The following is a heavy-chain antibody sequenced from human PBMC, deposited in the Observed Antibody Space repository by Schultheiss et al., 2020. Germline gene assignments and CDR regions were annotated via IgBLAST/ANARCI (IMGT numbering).Heavy chain of an antibody. Sequence: GGSLRLSCAASGFTFSSYSMNWVRQAPGKGLEWVSSISSSSSYIYYADSVKGRFTISRDNSKNTLYLQMNSLRAEDTAVYYCARDPLPYYYLSGSPWGQGTLVTVSA. D-gene: IGHD3-10*01. V-gene: IGHV3-21*01. CDR3: ARDPLPYYYLSGSP. CDR1: GFTFSSYS. J-gene: IGHJ5*02. CDR2: ISSSSSYI.